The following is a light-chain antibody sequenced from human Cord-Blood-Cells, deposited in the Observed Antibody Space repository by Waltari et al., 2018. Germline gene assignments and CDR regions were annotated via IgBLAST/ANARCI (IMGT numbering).Light chain of an antibody. Sequence: SYVLTQPPSVSVAPGTTARITCGGNNIGRKSVHWYQQKPGQAPVLVIYYDSDRPSGIPERFSGSNSGNTATLTISRVEAGDEADYYCQVWDSSSDHLYVFGTGTKVTVL. V-gene: IGLV3-21*04. J-gene: IGLJ1*01. CDR1: NIGRKS. CDR3: QVWDSSSDHLYV. CDR2: YDS.